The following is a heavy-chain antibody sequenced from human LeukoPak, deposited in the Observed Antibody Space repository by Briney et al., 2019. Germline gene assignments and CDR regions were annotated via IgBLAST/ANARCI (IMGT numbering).Heavy chain of an antibody. Sequence: SETLSLTCAVSYFSISSGYYWGWIRQSPGKGLEWIGSIHHGGTTSYYNPSLKSRVTISVDTSKNQFSLKLSSVTAADTAVYYCARRDPVAGLDYWGQRTLVTVSS. D-gene: IGHD6-19*01. CDR3: ARRDPVAGLDY. J-gene: IGHJ4*02. V-gene: IGHV4-38-2*01. CDR1: YFSISSGYY. CDR2: IHHGGTTS.